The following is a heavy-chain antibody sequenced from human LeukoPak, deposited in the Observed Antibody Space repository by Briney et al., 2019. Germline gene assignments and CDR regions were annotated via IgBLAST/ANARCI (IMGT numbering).Heavy chain of an antibody. Sequence: PGGSLRLSCAASGFTFSSYAMSWVRQAPGKGLEWVSAISGSGGSTYYADSVKGRFTISRDNSKNTLYLQMNSLRAEDTAVYYCAKDRYSSSWYLYYFDYWGQGTLVTVSS. J-gene: IGHJ4*02. CDR2: ISGSGGST. D-gene: IGHD6-13*01. V-gene: IGHV3-23*01. CDR1: GFTFSSYA. CDR3: AKDRYSSSWYLYYFDY.